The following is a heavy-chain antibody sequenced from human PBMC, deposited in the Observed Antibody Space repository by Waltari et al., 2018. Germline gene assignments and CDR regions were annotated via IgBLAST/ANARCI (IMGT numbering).Heavy chain of an antibody. J-gene: IGHJ4*02. CDR1: GYSISRGYY. V-gene: IGHV4-38-2*01. Sequence: QVQLQESGPGLVKPSETLSLTCAVSGYSISRGYYWGWIRPPPGKGLEWIGSIYHSGSTYYNPSLKSRVTISVDTSKNQFSLKLSSVTAADTAVYYCARAYYDSSGYYFGYFDYWGQGTLVTVSS. CDR2: IYHSGST. D-gene: IGHD3-22*01. CDR3: ARAYYDSSGYYFGYFDY.